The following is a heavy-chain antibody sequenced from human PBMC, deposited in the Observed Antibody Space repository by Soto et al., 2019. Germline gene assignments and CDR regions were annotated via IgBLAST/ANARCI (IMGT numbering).Heavy chain of an antibody. CDR1: GGIFSGNT. J-gene: IGHJ4*02. V-gene: IGHV1-69*06. D-gene: IGHD2-21*02. CDR3: ASKAACGGDCYAFDS. Sequence: QMYLVQSRAEVKKPGSSVKISCKASGGIFSGNTINWVRQAAGQGLEWMGGIIPLFGTANYAEKFQGRVTITADKSTKTEYMELTSLRSEDTAVYYCASKAACGGDCYAFDSWGQGTLVTVSS. CDR2: IIPLFGTA.